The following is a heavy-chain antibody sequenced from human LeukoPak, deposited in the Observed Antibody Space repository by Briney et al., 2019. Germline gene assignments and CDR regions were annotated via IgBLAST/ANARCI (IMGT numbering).Heavy chain of an antibody. V-gene: IGHV3-21*01. CDR3: ARFETCQCDDVFDI. D-gene: IGHD3-9*01. Sequence: PGGSLRLSCAASGFTFSAYSMNWVRQAPGQGLEWVSSITSSSSPTYYADSVKGRFTISRDNAKNSLYLQMNILRAEDTAVYFCARFETCQCDDVFDIWGQGTMVTVSS. CDR1: GFTFSAYS. CDR2: ITSSSSPT. J-gene: IGHJ3*02.